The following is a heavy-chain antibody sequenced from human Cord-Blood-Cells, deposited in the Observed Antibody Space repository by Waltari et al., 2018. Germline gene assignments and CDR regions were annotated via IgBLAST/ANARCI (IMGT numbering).Heavy chain of an antibody. J-gene: IGHJ4*02. CDR3: ARDGDDSSGYYCDY. CDR2: IYTSGST. D-gene: IGHD3-22*01. V-gene: IGHV4-4*07. CDR1: GGPISSYY. Sequence: QVQLQESGPGLVKPSETLSLTCTVSGGPISSYYWSWIRQPAGKGLEWIGRIYTSGSTNYNPSLNSRVTMSVDTSKNQFALKLGSVTAADTAVYYCARDGDDSSGYYCDYWGQGTLVTVSS.